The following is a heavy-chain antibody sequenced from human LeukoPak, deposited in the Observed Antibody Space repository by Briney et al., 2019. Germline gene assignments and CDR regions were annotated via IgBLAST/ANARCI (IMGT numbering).Heavy chain of an antibody. V-gene: IGHV3-66*01. J-gene: IGHJ3*02. CDR1: GLTVSSNY. CDR3: AREKDTGSNHAKIRYDI. Sequence: GGSLRLSCAASGLTVSSNYMSWVRQAPGKGLGWVSVIYSGGSTYYADSVKGRFTISRDNSKNTLYLQMNSLRAEDTAVYYCAREKDTGSNHAKIRYDIWGQGTMVTVSS. CDR2: IYSGGST. D-gene: IGHD1-26*01.